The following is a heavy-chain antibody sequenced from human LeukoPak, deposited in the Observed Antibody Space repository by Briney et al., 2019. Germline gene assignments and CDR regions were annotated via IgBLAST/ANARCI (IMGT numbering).Heavy chain of an antibody. CDR1: GDSVSSNSDA. CDR2: TYYSSKWYN. CDR3: ARSRQWGAWFDS. V-gene: IGHV6-1*01. J-gene: IGHJ5*01. Sequence: SQTLSLTCAISGDSVSSNSDAWNWIRQSPSRGLEWLGRTYYSSKWYNDYAVSVKSRITINPDTSKNQFSLHLNSVTPEDTAVYYCARSRQWGAWFDSWGQGTLVTVSS. D-gene: IGHD1-26*01.